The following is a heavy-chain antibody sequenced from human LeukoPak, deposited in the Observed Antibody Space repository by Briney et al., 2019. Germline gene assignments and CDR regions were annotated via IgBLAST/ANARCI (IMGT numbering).Heavy chain of an antibody. V-gene: IGHV3-48*04. CDR1: GFTFSKFW. CDR3: ARRRYNWNAIDY. Sequence: PGGSLRLSCAVSGFTFSKFWMHWVRQAPGKGLEWVSYISSSGSTIYYADSVKGRFTISRDNAKNSLYLQMNSLRAEDTAVYFCARRRYNWNAIDYWGQGTLVTVSS. CDR2: ISSSGSTI. D-gene: IGHD1-20*01. J-gene: IGHJ4*02.